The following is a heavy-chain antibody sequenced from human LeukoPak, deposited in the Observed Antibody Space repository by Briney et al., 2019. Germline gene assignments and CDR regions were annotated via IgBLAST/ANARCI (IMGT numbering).Heavy chain of an antibody. V-gene: IGHV3-66*02. D-gene: IGHD6-13*01. CDR1: GLAYSGYT. CDR3: AREGGLPAAGSSDYYFDY. Sequence: GGSLRLPRAASGLAYSGYTMNGVRQPPGKGREWGSVILSGGGTSHADSVEGRFAVSRDNSKDTVYLQMNSLRPEATAVYYCAREGGLPAAGSSDYYFDYWGQGTLVTVSS. J-gene: IGHJ4*02. CDR2: ILSGGGT.